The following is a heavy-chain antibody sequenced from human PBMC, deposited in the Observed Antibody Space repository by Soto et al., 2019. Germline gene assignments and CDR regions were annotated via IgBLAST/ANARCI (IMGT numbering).Heavy chain of an antibody. D-gene: IGHD4-17*01. CDR1: GYTFTSYY. CDR3: ARDDYADYGDY. Sequence: ASVKVSCKASGYTFTSYYIHWVRQAPGQGLEWMGIINPTGGSTTYAQRFQGRITMTRDTSTNTVYMELSSLRSEDTAVYYCARDDYADYGDYWGQGTQVTVSS. CDR2: INPTGGST. J-gene: IGHJ4*02. V-gene: IGHV1-46*01.